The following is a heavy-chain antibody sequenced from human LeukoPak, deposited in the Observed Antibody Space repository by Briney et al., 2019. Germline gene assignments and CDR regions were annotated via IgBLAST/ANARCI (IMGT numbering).Heavy chain of an antibody. D-gene: IGHD3-10*01. V-gene: IGHV1-18*01. J-gene: IGHJ4*02. CDR2: ISAYNGNT. Sequence: GASVKVSCKASGYTFTSYGISWVRQAPGRGLEWMGWISAYNGNTNYAQKFQGRVTMTEDTSTDTAYMELSSLRSEDTAVYYCATALPVTMVRGVIPPSFDYWGQGTLVTVSS. CDR1: GYTFTSYG. CDR3: ATALPVTMVRGVIPPSFDY.